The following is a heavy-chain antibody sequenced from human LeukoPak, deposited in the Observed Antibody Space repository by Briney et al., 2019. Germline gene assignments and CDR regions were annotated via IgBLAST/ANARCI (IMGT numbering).Heavy chain of an antibody. J-gene: IGHJ4*02. CDR2: IYSSGST. CDR1: GGSITNSYW. CDR3: AKSGGYGLIDY. D-gene: IGHD1-26*01. Sequence: SETLSLTCAVSGGSITNSYWWTWVRQPPGKGLEWIGSIYSSGSTYYNASLQSRVTISIETSKNQISLRLNSVTAADTAMYYCAKSGGYGLIDYWGQGTLVTVSS. V-gene: IGHV4-39*01.